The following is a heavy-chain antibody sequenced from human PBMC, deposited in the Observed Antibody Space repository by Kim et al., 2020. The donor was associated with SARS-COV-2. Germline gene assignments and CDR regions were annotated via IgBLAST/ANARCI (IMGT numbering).Heavy chain of an antibody. CDR1: GFTFSSHG. Sequence: GGSLRLSCVVSGFTFSSHGMHWVRQAPGKGLEWVAVISFDGTRIYYADSVKGRFTISRDDSEYTLYLQMNNLRAEDTALYYCARDRGGSGNYLDFWGQGT. J-gene: IGHJ6*02. D-gene: IGHD3-10*01. CDR2: ISFDGTRI. V-gene: IGHV3-30*03. CDR3: ARDRGGSGNYLDF.